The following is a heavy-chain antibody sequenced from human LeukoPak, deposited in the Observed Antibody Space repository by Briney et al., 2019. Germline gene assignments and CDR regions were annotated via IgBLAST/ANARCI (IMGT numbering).Heavy chain of an antibody. CDR3: ARVALGSYGFPPYRPFDY. CDR2: IKQDGSEK. Sequence: GGSLRLSCAASGFTFSSYWMSWVRQAPGKGLEWVANIKQDGSEKYYVDSVKGRFTISRDNAKNSLYLQINSLRAEDTAVYYCARVALGSYGFPPYRPFDYWGQGTLVTVSS. CDR1: GFTFSSYW. J-gene: IGHJ4*02. D-gene: IGHD5-18*01. V-gene: IGHV3-7*01.